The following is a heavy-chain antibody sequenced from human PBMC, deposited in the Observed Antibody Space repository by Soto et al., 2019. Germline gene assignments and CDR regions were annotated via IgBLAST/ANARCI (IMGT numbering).Heavy chain of an antibody. V-gene: IGHV1-8*01. J-gene: IGHJ4*02. CDR2: MNPNSGNT. Sequence: QVQLGQSGAEVKKPGASVKVSCKASGYTFTSYDINWVRQATGQGLEWLGWMNPNSGNTGYAQKFQGRVTMTRNTSISTAYMELSSLRSEDTAVYYCARVRYYYGSGSYYLCYWGQGTLVTVSS. CDR1: GYTFTSYD. CDR3: ARVRYYYGSGSYYLCY. D-gene: IGHD3-10*01.